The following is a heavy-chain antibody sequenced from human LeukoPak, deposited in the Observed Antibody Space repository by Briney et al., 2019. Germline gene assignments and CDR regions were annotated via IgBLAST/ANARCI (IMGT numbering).Heavy chain of an antibody. V-gene: IGHV3-23*01. CDR3: AKVVGDGYNSVDY. J-gene: IGHJ4*02. D-gene: IGHD5-24*01. CDR2: ISGSGGST. Sequence: HTGGSLRLSCAASGFTFSSYAMSWVRQAPGKGLEWVSAISGSGGSTYYADSVKGRFTISRDNSKNTLYLQMNSLRAEDTAVYYCAKVVGDGYNSVDYWGQGTLVTVPS. CDR1: GFTFSSYA.